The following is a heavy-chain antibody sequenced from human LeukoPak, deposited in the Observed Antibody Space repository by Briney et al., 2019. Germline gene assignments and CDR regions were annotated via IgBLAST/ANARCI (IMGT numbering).Heavy chain of an antibody. CDR1: GFTFSSYS. V-gene: IGHV3-21*01. J-gene: IGHJ3*02. CDR3: ARAYLVGDAFDI. Sequence: GGSLRLSCAASGFTFSSYSMNWVRQAPGKGLEWVSSISSSSSYIYYADSVKGRFTISRDNAKNSLYLQMNSLRAEDTAVYYCARAYLVGDAFDIWGQGKMVTVSS. D-gene: IGHD1-26*01. CDR2: ISSSSSYI.